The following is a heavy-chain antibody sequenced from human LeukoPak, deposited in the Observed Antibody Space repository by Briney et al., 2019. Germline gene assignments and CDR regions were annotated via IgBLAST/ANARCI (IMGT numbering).Heavy chain of an antibody. CDR1: GYTFTSYD. D-gene: IGHD2-8*01. Sequence: ASVKVSCKASGYTFTSYDINWVRQATRQGLEWMGWMNPNSGNTGYAQKFQGRVTMTRNTSISTAYMELSSLRSEDTAVYYCARALGYCTNGVCPNHDAFDIWGQGTMVTVSS. CDR3: ARALGYCTNGVCPNHDAFDI. V-gene: IGHV1-8*01. J-gene: IGHJ3*02. CDR2: MNPNSGNT.